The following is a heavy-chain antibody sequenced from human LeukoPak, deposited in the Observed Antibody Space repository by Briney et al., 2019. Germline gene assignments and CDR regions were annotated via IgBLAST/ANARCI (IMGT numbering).Heavy chain of an antibody. Sequence: GGSLRLSCAASGFTFSSYAMHWVRQAPGKGLEWVAVISYDGSNKYYADSVKGRFTISRDNSKNTLYLQMNSLRAEDTAVYYCAGGNYYDSSGYYERPGDAFDIWGQGTMVTVSS. CDR2: ISYDGSNK. D-gene: IGHD3-22*01. V-gene: IGHV3-30-3*01. CDR3: AGGNYYDSSGYYERPGDAFDI. J-gene: IGHJ3*02. CDR1: GFTFSSYA.